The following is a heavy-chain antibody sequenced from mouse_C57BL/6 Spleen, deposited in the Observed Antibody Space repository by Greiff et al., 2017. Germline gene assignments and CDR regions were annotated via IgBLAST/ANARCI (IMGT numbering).Heavy chain of an antibody. V-gene: IGHV2-4*01. CDR1: GFSLTSYG. J-gene: IGHJ2*01. CDR2: IWSGGST. Sequence: VKLMESGPGLVQPSQSLSITCTVSGFSLTSYGVHWVRQPPGKGLEWLGVIWSGGSTDYNAAFISRLSISKDNSKSQVFFKMNSLQADDTAIYYCAKNKNGRGYFDYWGQGTTLTVSS. CDR3: AKNKNGRGYFDY. D-gene: IGHD1-1*01.